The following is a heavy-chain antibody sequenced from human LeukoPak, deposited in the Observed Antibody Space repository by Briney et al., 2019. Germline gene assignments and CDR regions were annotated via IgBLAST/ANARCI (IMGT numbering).Heavy chain of an antibody. CDR2: IKPDGSQQ. Sequence: PGRSLRLSCAASGFIFSNHWMTWVRQAPGKGLEWVANIKPDGSQQYYVDSMKGRFTISRDNAKNSLYLQMNSLRTEDTAVYYCARHGPSYYFDYWGQGTLVTVSS. V-gene: IGHV3-7*03. D-gene: IGHD3-16*01. CDR1: GFIFSNHW. CDR3: ARHGPSYYFDY. J-gene: IGHJ4*02.